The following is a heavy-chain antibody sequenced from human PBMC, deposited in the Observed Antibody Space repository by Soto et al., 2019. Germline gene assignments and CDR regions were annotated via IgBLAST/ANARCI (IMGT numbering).Heavy chain of an antibody. CDR3: ARDREDDDRHFYYDMDV. CDR1: GFTFSRHG. D-gene: IGHD1-26*01. V-gene: IGHV3-33*01. Sequence: QVQLVESGGGVVQPGRSLRLSCAASGFTFSRHGMHWVRQAPGKGLEWVAVIWYDGSNKYYADSVKGRLTISRDNSMNTLYLQMDGERADDTAEYYCARDREDDDRHFYYDMDVWGKGTTVTVSP. J-gene: IGHJ6*04. CDR2: IWYDGSNK.